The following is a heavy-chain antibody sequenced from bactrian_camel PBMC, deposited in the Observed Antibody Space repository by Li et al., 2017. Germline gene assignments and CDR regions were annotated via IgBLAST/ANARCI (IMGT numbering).Heavy chain of an antibody. D-gene: IGHD3*01. CDR3: AKEWVMADTVDNY. CDR1: GFAFSRGW. CDR2: IIISNGTT. Sequence: QLVESGGGFVHPGGSLRLSCAASGFAFSRGWMYWVRQAPGKGLTWVTTIIISNGTTSYHDSQKGRLTISRDNAKKTVYLQMNSLKPEDTAVYYCAKEWVMADTVDNYWGQGTQVTVS. V-gene: IGHV3S1*01. J-gene: IGHJ4*01.